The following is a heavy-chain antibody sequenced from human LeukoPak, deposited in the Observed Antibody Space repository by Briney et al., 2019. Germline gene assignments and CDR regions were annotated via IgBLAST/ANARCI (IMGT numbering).Heavy chain of an antibody. CDR1: GFTFSSFA. CDR3: ARGGYSYGYSGVDY. CDR2: ISGSGGST. D-gene: IGHD5-18*01. Sequence: GGSLRLSCAASGFTFSSFAMSWVRQAPGKGLEWISAISGSGGSTYYADSVKGRFTISRHNSKNTLYLQMNSLRAEDTAVYYCARGGYSYGYSGVDYWGQGTLVTVSS. J-gene: IGHJ4*02. V-gene: IGHV3-23*01.